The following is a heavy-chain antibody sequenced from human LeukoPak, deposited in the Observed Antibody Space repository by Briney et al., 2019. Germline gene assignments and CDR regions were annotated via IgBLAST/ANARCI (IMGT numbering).Heavy chain of an antibody. CDR1: GFTFSNYG. J-gene: IGHJ4*02. CDR2: IRSDGSNT. CDR3: ARNFDY. V-gene: IGHV3-30*02. Sequence: GGSLRLSCAASGFTFSNYGMHWVRQAPGKGLEWVAFIRSDGSNTHSADSVKGRFTISRDNSKNTLYLQMDSLKAEDTAVYYCARNFDYWGQGTLVTVSS.